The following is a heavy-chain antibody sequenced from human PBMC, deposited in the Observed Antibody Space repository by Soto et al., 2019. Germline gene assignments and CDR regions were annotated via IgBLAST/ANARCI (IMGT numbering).Heavy chain of an antibody. CDR3: AKDIDIVVVPAAMFA. CDR1: GFTFSSYA. J-gene: IGHJ4*02. CDR2: ISGSGGST. D-gene: IGHD2-2*01. V-gene: IGHV3-23*01. Sequence: GGSLRLSCAAFGFTFSSYAMSWVRQAPGKGLEWVSAISGSGGSTYYADSVKGRFTISRDNSKNTLYLQMNSLRAEDTAVYYCAKDIDIVVVPAAMFAWGQGTLVTVSS.